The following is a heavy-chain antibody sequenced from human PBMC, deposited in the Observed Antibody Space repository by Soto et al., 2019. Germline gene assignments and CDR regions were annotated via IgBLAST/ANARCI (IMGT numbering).Heavy chain of an antibody. D-gene: IGHD2-15*01. J-gene: IGHJ6*02. CDR2: FDPEDGET. CDR3: ASTATRGVGYYGMDV. CDR1: GYTLTELS. Sequence: ASVKVSCKVSGYTLTELSMHWVRQAPGKGLEWMGGFDPEDGETIYAQKFQGRVTMTEDTSTNTAYMELSRLRSDDTAVYYCASTATRGVGYYGMDVWGQGTTVTVSS. V-gene: IGHV1-24*01.